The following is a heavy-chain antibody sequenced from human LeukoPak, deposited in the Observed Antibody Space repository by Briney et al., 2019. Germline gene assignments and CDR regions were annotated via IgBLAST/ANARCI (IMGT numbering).Heavy chain of an antibody. D-gene: IGHD3-22*01. J-gene: IGHJ4*02. CDR1: GGSISSSSYY. Sequence: SETLSLTCTVSGGSISSSSYYWGWIRQPPGKGLEWIGSIYYSGSTYYNPSLKSRVTISVDMSKNQFSLKLSSVTAADTAVYYCARDKHYYDSSGYYPLFDYWGQGTLVTVSS. CDR2: IYYSGST. CDR3: ARDKHYYDSSGYYPLFDY. V-gene: IGHV4-39*07.